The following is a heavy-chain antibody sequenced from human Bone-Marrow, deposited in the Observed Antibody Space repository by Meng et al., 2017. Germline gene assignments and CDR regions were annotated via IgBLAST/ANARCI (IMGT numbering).Heavy chain of an antibody. CDR2: IYPGDSDT. Sequence: KVSCKGSGYSFTSYWIGWVRQMPGKGLEWMGIIYPGDSDTRYSPSFQGQVTISADKSISTAYLQWSSLRASDTAMYYCARSRYSSGWYEVGYWGQGTLVTVSS. CDR1: GYSFTSYW. CDR3: ARSRYSSGWYEVGY. D-gene: IGHD6-19*01. V-gene: IGHV5-51*01. J-gene: IGHJ4*02.